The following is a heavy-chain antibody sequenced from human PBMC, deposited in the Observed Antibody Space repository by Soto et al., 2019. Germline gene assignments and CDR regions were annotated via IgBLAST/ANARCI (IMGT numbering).Heavy chain of an antibody. D-gene: IGHD3-10*01. Sequence: SETLSLTCTVSGGSVSSGSYYWSWIRQSPGKGLEWIGYIYYSGSTNYNPSLKSRVTISVDTSKNQFSLKLSSVTAADAAVYYCARDKGVRYYGMDVWGQGTTVTVS. CDR2: IYYSGST. J-gene: IGHJ6*02. CDR3: ARDKGVRYYGMDV. CDR1: GGSVSSGSYY. V-gene: IGHV4-61*01.